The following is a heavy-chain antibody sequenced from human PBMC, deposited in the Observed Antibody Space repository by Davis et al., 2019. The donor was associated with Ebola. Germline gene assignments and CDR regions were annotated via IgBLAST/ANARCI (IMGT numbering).Heavy chain of an antibody. J-gene: IGHJ4*02. D-gene: IGHD3-22*01. V-gene: IGHV3-30*02. Sequence: GESLKISCAASGFTFSYYGMHWVRQAPGKGLEWVAFIRHDGSNKYYADSVKGRFTLSRDNSKNTIYLQMNSLRAEDTAVYFCAKSPTYFPYDIDYWGQGTLVTVSS. CDR3: AKSPTYFPYDIDY. CDR1: GFTFSYYG. CDR2: IRHDGSNK.